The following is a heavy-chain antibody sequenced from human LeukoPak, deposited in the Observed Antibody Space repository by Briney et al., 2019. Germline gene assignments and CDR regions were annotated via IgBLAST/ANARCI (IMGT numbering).Heavy chain of an antibody. Sequence: GGSLRISCAASGFTFSSYSMNWVRQAPGKGLEWGSSISSSSSYIYYADSVKGRFTISRDNAKNSLYLQMNSLRAEDTAVYYCAVRYCSSTSCSLFWGQGTLVTVSS. J-gene: IGHJ4*02. D-gene: IGHD2-2*01. V-gene: IGHV3-21*01. CDR3: AVRYCSSTSCSLF. CDR2: ISSSSSYI. CDR1: GFTFSSYS.